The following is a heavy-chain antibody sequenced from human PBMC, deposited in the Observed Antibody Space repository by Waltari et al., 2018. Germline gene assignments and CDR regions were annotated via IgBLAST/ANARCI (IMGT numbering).Heavy chain of an antibody. CDR2: IKQDASEK. D-gene: IGHD3-22*01. Sequence: EVQLVESGGGLVQPGGSLKLSCAASGFNFASYWMSWVRQAPGKGLGWVANIKQDASEKYYVDSVKGRFTISRDNTKNSLSLEMNSLRAEDTGVYYCARDYYYDSSNDYWGQGTLVTVSS. V-gene: IGHV3-7*01. CDR1: GFNFASYW. J-gene: IGHJ4*02. CDR3: ARDYYYDSSNDY.